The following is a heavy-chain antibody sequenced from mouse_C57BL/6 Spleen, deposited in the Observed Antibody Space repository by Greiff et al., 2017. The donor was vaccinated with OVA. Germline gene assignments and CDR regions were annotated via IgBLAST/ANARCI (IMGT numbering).Heavy chain of an antibody. Sequence: QVQLKESGAELVKPGASVKLSCKASGYTFTEYTIHWVKQRSGQGLEWIGWFYPGSGSIKYNEKFKDKATLTADKSSSTVYMELSRLTSEDSAVYFCARLPDYDDAMDYWGQGTSVTVSS. CDR3: ARLPDYDDAMDY. D-gene: IGHD2-4*01. CDR1: GYTFTEYT. V-gene: IGHV1-62-2*01. CDR2: FYPGSGSI. J-gene: IGHJ4*01.